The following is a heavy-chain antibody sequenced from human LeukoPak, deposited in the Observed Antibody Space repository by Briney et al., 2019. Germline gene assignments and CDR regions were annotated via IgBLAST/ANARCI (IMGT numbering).Heavy chain of an antibody. V-gene: IGHV4-34*01. D-gene: IGHD3-16*02. CDR2: INHSGST. CDR1: GGSFNGYY. CDR3: ARLTYYDYVWGGYPFDY. Sequence: SETLSLTCAVYGGSFNGYYWSWIRQPPGKGLEWIGEINHSGSTNYNPSLKSRVTISVDTSKNQFSLKLSSVTAADTAVYYCARLTYYDYVWGGYPFDYWGQGTLVTVSS. J-gene: IGHJ4*02.